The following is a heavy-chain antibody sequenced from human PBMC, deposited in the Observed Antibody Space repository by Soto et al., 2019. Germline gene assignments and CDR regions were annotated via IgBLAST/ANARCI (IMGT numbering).Heavy chain of an antibody. CDR3: ARDRGQWLARGWFDP. D-gene: IGHD6-19*01. Sequence: GGSLRLSCAASGFTFSSYSMNWVRQAPGKGLEWVSSISSSSSYIYYADSVKGRFTISRDNAKNSLYLQMNSLRAEDTAVYYCARDRGQWLARGWFDPWGQGTLVTVSS. CDR2: ISSSSSYI. J-gene: IGHJ5*02. V-gene: IGHV3-21*01. CDR1: GFTFSSYS.